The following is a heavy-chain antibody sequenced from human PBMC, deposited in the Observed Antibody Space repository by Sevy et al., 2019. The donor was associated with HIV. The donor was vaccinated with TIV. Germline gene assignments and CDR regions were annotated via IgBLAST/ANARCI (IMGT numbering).Heavy chain of an antibody. V-gene: IGHV3-9*01. D-gene: IGHD3-16*02. CDR2: IGWNSGSI. Sequence: GGSLRLSCAASGFTFDDHAMHWVRQAPGKDLEWVSGIGWNSGSIGYADSAKGRFTISRDNAKNSLYLQMNSLRAEETALYYCAKAHSSGGVIANYFDYWGQGTLVTVSS. CDR3: AKAHSSGGVIANYFDY. CDR1: GFTFDDHA. J-gene: IGHJ4*02.